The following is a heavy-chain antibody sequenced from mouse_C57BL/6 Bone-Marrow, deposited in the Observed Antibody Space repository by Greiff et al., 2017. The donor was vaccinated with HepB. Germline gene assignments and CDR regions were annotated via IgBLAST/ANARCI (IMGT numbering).Heavy chain of an antibody. V-gene: IGHV1-82*01. CDR3: AKVDSSGLAWFAY. CDR2: IYPGDGDT. CDR1: GYAFSSSW. Sequence: QVQLQQSGPELVKPGASVKISCKASGYAFSSSWMNWVKQRPGKGLEWIGRIYPGDGDTNYNGKFKGKATLTADKSSSTAYMQLSSLTSEDSAVYCCAKVDSSGLAWFAYWGQGTLVTVSA. D-gene: IGHD3-2*02. J-gene: IGHJ3*01.